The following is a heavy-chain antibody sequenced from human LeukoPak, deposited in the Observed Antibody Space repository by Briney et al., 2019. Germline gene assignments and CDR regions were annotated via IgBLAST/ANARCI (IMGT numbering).Heavy chain of an antibody. D-gene: IGHD6-13*01. J-gene: IGHJ4*02. CDR2: IYYSEST. V-gene: IGHV4-59*01. Sequence: PSETLSLTCTVSGGSISSYYWSWIRQPPGKGLEWVGYIYYSESTNYNPSLKSRVTISVDTSKNQFSLKLSSVTAADTAVYYCAREVIAAAGTFFDYWGQGTLVTVSS. CDR1: GGSISSYY. CDR3: AREVIAAAGTFFDY.